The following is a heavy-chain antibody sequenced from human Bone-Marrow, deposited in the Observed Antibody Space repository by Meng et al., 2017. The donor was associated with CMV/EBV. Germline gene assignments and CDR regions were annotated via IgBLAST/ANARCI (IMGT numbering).Heavy chain of an antibody. CDR2: IYSGGSST. J-gene: IGHJ5*02. Sequence: GESLKISCAASGFTFSSYAMSWVRQAPGKGLEWVSVIYSGGSSTYYADSVKGRFTISRDNSKNTLYLQMNSLRAEATAVYYCAKKSWSWFDPWGQGTLVTVSS. CDR3: AKKSWSWFDP. V-gene: IGHV3-23*03. CDR1: GFTFSSYA.